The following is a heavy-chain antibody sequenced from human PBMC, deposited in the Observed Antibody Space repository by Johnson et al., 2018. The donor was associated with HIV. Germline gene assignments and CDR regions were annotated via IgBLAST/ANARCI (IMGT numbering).Heavy chain of an antibody. D-gene: IGHD3-3*01. CDR3: ARSYYDFAPIGPAFDL. CDR1: GFTFEDYG. V-gene: IGHV3-20*04. CDR2: ISWNGGTT. J-gene: IGHJ3*01. Sequence: VQLVESGGGVVRPGGSLRLSCVASGFTFEDYGMNWVRQAPGKGLEWVSDISWNGGTTDYADSVKGRFTISRDNSKNTLYLQMNSLRPEDTAVYYCARSYYDFAPIGPAFDLWGQGTMVTVSS.